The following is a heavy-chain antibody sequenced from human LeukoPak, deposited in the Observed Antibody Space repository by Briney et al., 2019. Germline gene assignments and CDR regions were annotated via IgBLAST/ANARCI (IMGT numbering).Heavy chain of an antibody. Sequence: PSQTLSLTCTVSGGSISSGSYYWNWIRQPAGKGLEWIRRIYTSGSTNYNPSLKSRVTISVDTSKIQFSLKLSSVTAADTAVYYCAREIKGYYYDSSGYYSDAFDIWGQGTMVTVSS. CDR3: AREIKGYYYDSSGYYSDAFDI. CDR2: IYTSGST. V-gene: IGHV4-61*02. J-gene: IGHJ3*02. D-gene: IGHD3-22*01. CDR1: GGSISSGSYY.